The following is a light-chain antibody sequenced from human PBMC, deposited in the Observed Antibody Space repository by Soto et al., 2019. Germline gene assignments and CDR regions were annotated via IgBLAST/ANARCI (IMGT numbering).Light chain of an antibody. Sequence: EIVLTHSPATLSLSPWERAALSCRASQSVSSYLARYQQKPGQAPRLLISDASTRATGIPARFSGSGSGTEFTLTVSSLQSEDFAVYYCQQYIKWPITFGQGTRLEIK. CDR2: DAS. CDR3: QQYIKWPIT. CDR1: QSVSSY. V-gene: IGKV3-15*01. J-gene: IGKJ5*01.